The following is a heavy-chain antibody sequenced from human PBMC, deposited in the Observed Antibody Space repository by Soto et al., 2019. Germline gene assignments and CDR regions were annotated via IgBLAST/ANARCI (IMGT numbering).Heavy chain of an antibody. V-gene: IGHV3-30*03. Sequence: GGSLRLSCAASGVTFNSYGMHWVRQAPDKGLEWVVVISFDGRNTYYADSVKGRFTISRDNSKNTLYLQMNSLRAEDTAVYYCAREGGFYDSGSRGYYDYFAMDVWGQGTTVTVSS. CDR1: GVTFNSYG. J-gene: IGHJ6*02. D-gene: IGHD3-10*01. CDR3: AREGGFYDSGSRGYYDYFAMDV. CDR2: ISFDGRNT.